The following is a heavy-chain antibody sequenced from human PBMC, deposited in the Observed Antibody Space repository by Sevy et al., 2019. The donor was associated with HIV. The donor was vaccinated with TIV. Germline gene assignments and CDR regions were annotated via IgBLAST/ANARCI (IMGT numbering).Heavy chain of an antibody. CDR1: GYTFTSYD. J-gene: IGHJ3*02. D-gene: IGHD2-2*01. Sequence: ASVKVSCKASGYTFTSYDINWVRQATGQGLEWMGWMNPNSGNTGYAQKFQGRVTMTRNTSISTAYMELSSLRSEDTAVYYCARGPFNTLIDIVVVPAAIGAGINAFDIWGQGTMVTVSS. CDR2: MNPNSGNT. V-gene: IGHV1-8*01. CDR3: ARGPFNTLIDIVVVPAAIGAGINAFDI.